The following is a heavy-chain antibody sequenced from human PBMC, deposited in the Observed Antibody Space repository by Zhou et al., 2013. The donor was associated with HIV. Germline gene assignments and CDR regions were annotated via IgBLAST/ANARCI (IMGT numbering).Heavy chain of an antibody. CDR3: ARGRSDFWSGYPHGYWYFDL. J-gene: IGHJ2*01. D-gene: IGHD3-3*01. CDR1: GGTFSSYA. CDR2: IIPIFGTA. Sequence: QVQLVQSGAEVKKPGSSVKVSCKASGGTFSSYAISWVRQAPGQGLEWMGGIIPIFGTANYAQKFQGRVTITTDESTSTAYMELSSLRSEDTAVYYCARGRSDFWSGYPHGYWYFDLWGRGTLVTVSS. V-gene: IGHV1-69*05.